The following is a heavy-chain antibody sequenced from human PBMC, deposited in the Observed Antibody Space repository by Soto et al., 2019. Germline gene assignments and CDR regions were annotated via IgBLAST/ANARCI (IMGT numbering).Heavy chain of an antibody. CDR2: IYYSGNI. D-gene: IGHD6-6*01. CDR3: SISSLYCMDV. J-gene: IGHJ6*02. Sequence: QVQLQESGPGLVKPSQTLSLTCSVSGGSISSGYYYWSWIRPPTGKGLVWIGNIYYSGNIYYNPSLKSRPIISLETSKDQFSLKVGSVTAADKDVEYCSISSLYCMDVWGQGTTVTVSS. V-gene: IGHV4-30-4*01. CDR1: GGSISSGYYY.